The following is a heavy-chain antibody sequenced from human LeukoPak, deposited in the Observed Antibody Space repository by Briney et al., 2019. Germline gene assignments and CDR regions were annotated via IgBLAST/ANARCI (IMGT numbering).Heavy chain of an antibody. J-gene: IGHJ6*02. CDR2: IYYTGSV. D-gene: IGHD3-10*01. V-gene: IGHV4-31*03. CDR1: GASISTGGYY. Sequence: SETLSLTCTFSGASISTGGYYWTWIRQPPGGGLEWIGYIYYTGSVYYNPSLKSRLTISVDTSKNQFSLKLNSVTAADTAVYYCAREHTYYFGSQTSTLDVWGQGTAVTVSS. CDR3: AREHTYYFGSQTSTLDV.